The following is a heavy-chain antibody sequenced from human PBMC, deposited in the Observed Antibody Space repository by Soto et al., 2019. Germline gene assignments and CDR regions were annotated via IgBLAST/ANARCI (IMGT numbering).Heavy chain of an antibody. CDR3: ARSRQSVDY. V-gene: IGHV3-48*03. Sequence: EVQLVESGGGLVQPGGSLRLSCAASGFTFSSYEMNWVRQAPGKGLEWVSYISSSGSTIYYADSVKGRFTISRDNAKNSRYLQMNSLRAEYTAVYYCARSRQSVDYWGQGTLVTVSS. CDR1: GFTFSSYE. J-gene: IGHJ4*02. CDR2: ISSSGSTI.